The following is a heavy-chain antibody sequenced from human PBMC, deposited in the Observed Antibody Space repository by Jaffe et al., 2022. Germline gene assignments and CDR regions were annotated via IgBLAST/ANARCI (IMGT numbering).Heavy chain of an antibody. D-gene: IGHD2-15*01. J-gene: IGHJ4*02. CDR1: GYTFTDYY. CDR3: AREILPLGMGDY. V-gene: IGHV1-2*02. Sequence: QVQLVQSGVEVKEPGASVKVSCKASGYTFTDYYMHWVRQAPGEGLEWMGWISPKSGNTNYAQKFQGRVTMTRDRSISTAYMELSRLTSDDTAMYYCAREILPLGMGDYWGQGTLLTVSS. CDR2: ISPKSGNT.